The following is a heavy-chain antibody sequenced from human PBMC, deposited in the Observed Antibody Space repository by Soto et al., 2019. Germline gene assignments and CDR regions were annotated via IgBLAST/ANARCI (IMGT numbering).Heavy chain of an antibody. CDR3: ARGPHYYGSGSYYYYGMDV. CDR2: IIPIFGTA. V-gene: IGHV1-69*06. Sequence: QVQLVQSGAEVKKPGSSVKVSCKASGGTFSSYAISWVRQAPGQGLEWMGGIIPIFGTANYAQKFQGRVTITADKSTSTAYMGLSSLRSEDTAVYYCARGPHYYGSGSYYYYGMDVWGQGTTVTVSS. CDR1: GGTFSSYA. D-gene: IGHD3-10*01. J-gene: IGHJ6*02.